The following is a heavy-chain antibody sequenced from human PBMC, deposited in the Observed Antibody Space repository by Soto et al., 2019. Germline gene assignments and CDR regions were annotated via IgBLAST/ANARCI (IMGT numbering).Heavy chain of an antibody. D-gene: IGHD3-3*01. V-gene: IGHV4-4*09. Sequence: PSETLSLTCDLSGASVCHYFWSWISQPPGRGAGWLGYLSSSGDSISNPALKSRITMSLDMSRNHVSLYLSSLTVADTAVYYCARSSLTFFGGVVPGCDFWGTGTLVTVSS. CDR1: GASVCHYF. CDR2: LSSSGDS. CDR3: ARSSLTFFGGVVPGCDF. J-gene: IGHJ4*02.